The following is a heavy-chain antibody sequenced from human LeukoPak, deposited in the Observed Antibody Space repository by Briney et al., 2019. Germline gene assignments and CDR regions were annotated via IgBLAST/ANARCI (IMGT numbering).Heavy chain of an antibody. Sequence: GGSLSLPCAACGSPYRRYGMHWVRQAPGRALVGVAYLRYDGSIKLYADSVKGRFTISRDNSKNTLYVQMNSLRAEETAVYYCAKDGPAVDYWGQGTLVTVSS. J-gene: IGHJ4*02. CDR3: AKDGPAVDY. CDR1: GSPYRRYG. CDR2: LRYDGSIK. V-gene: IGHV3-30*02.